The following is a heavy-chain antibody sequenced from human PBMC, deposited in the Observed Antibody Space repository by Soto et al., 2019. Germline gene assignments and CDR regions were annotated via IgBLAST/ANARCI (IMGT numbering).Heavy chain of an antibody. V-gene: IGHV4-59*01. CDR1: GGSISSYY. J-gene: IGHJ6*02. CDR3: ARYGIYCSGGSCYPGSYGMDV. D-gene: IGHD2-15*01. Sequence: SEILSLTCTVSGGSISSYYWSWIRQPPGKGLEWIGYIYYSGSTNYNPSLKSRVTISVDTSKNQFSLKLSSVTAADTAVYYCARYGIYCSGGSCYPGSYGMDVWGQGTTVTVSS. CDR2: IYYSGST.